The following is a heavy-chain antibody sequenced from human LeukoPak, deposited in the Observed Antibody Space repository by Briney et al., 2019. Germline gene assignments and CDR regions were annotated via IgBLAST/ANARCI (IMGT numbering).Heavy chain of an antibody. D-gene: IGHD1-14*01. CDR3: AKDRDGGSTTRPKGFDY. V-gene: IGHV3-23*01. CDR2: ISAGGGTT. CDR1: GFTFTSYA. J-gene: IGHJ4*02. Sequence: GGSLRLSCAASGFTFTSYAMSWVRQAPGEGLESVSAISAGGGTTYYLDSVKGRFTISRDKSTSTLYLQMNSLRVEDTALYYCAKDRDGGSTTRPKGFDYWGQGTPVTVSS.